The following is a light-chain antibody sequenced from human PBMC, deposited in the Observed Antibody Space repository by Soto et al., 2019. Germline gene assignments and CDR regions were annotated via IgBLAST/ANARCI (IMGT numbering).Light chain of an antibody. Sequence: DIQVTQSPSTLSASVGDRVTITCRASQSVSTRLAWYQQKPGKAPKVLIYDASSWAGGVPSRFTGSGSGTEFTLTINSLQPDDFATYYCQQYSVYWTFGQGTKVDI. CDR3: QQYSVYWT. CDR1: QSVSTR. J-gene: IGKJ1*01. CDR2: DAS. V-gene: IGKV1-5*01.